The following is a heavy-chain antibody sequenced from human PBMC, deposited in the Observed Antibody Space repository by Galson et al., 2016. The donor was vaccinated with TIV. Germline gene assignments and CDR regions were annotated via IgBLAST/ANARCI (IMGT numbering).Heavy chain of an antibody. V-gene: IGHV1-2*02. CDR2: FNPDSGAT. CDR1: GYIFINYY. D-gene: IGHD7-27*01. Sequence: SVKVSCKASGYIFINYYIHWVRQAPGQGLEWLGWFNPDSGATQYAQKFQGRVTMTRDTSISTAYMELRRLISDDTAVYYCARVNWARAFDYWGQGTQVTVST. J-gene: IGHJ4*02. CDR3: ARVNWARAFDY.